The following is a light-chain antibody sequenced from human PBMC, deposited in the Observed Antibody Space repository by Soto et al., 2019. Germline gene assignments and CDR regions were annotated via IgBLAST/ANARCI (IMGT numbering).Light chain of an antibody. V-gene: IGLV1-44*01. CDR3: AAWDDDLNGLV. Sequence: LNPPTSTFGTPGQRIPLPCSGRPPHIGSNIVSWYHHLPGAAPKLLIYNNNQRPSGVPDRFFASKSGTSASLAISGLQPEDESHYYCAAWDDDLNGLVFGGGTKVTVL. CDR1: PPHIGSNI. CDR2: NNN. J-gene: IGLJ3*02.